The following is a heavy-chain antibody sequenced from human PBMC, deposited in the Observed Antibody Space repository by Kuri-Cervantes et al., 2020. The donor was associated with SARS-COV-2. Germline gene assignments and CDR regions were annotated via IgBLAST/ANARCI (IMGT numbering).Heavy chain of an antibody. J-gene: IGHJ4*02. CDR3: ARETFWSGYYFYGNIDH. CDR2: VSYDGGSE. D-gene: IGHD3-3*01. V-gene: IGHV3-30-3*01. Sequence: GESLKISCVGSGFTFSNHALYWIRQAPGEGLEWVAVVSYDGGSEWYADSLKGRFSISRDNSKNTVYLQMNSLRTEDTALYYCARETFWSGYYFYGNIDHWGQGTLVTVSS. CDR1: GFTFSNHA.